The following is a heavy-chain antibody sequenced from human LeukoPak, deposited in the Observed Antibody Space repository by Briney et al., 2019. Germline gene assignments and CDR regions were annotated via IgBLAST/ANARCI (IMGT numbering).Heavy chain of an antibody. CDR3: ARSTYGDYGIRDAFDI. J-gene: IGHJ3*02. V-gene: IGHV3-23*01. D-gene: IGHD4-17*01. CDR2: IGGSGDST. CDR1: GFTLNKYA. Sequence: GGSLRLSCVASGFTLNKYAVSWVRQAPGKGLEWVSAIGGSGDSTYYADSVKGRFSISRDNSKNTLYLQMNSLRAEDTAVYYCARSTYGDYGIRDAFDIWGQGTMVTVSS.